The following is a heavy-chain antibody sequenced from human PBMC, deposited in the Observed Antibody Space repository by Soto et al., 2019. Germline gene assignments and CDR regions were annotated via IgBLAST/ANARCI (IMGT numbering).Heavy chain of an antibody. V-gene: IGHV1-69*01. J-gene: IGHJ6*02. CDR2: IIPIFGTA. CDR3: ARGGYCSGGSCHPLDYYYYGMDV. CDR1: GGTFSSYA. D-gene: IGHD2-15*01. Sequence: QVQLVQSGAEVKKPGSSVKVSCKASGGTFSSYAISWVRQAPGQGLEWMGGIIPIFGTANYAQKFQGRVTITADESTSTAYMELSSLRSEDTAVYYCARGGYCSGGSCHPLDYYYYGMDVWGQGTTVTVSS.